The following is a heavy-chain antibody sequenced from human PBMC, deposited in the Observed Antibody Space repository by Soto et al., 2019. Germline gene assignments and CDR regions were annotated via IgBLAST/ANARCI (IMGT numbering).Heavy chain of an antibody. CDR1: GGSVSSGSYY. Sequence: SETLSLTCTVSGGSVSSGSYYWSWIRQPPGKGLEWIGYIYYSGSTNYNPSLKSRVTISVDTSKNQFSLKLSSVTAADTAVYYCARDQGRDGRYLSWFDHWGQGTLVTVSS. D-gene: IGHD3-9*01. CDR2: IYYSGST. J-gene: IGHJ5*02. V-gene: IGHV4-61*01. CDR3: ARDQGRDGRYLSWFDH.